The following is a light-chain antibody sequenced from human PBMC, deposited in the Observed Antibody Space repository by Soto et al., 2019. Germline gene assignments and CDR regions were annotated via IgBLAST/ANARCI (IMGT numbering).Light chain of an antibody. V-gene: IGLV1-44*01. CDR1: SSNIGSNT. J-gene: IGLJ3*02. CDR3: VAWDNSLNGRV. CDR2: NNN. Sequence: QSVLTQPRSASGTPGQRVTIYCSGSSSNIGSNTVNWYQQLPGTAPKLLISNNNQRPSGVPDRFSGSKSGTSASLAISGLQSEDGATYYCVAWDNSLNGRVFGGGTQLTVL.